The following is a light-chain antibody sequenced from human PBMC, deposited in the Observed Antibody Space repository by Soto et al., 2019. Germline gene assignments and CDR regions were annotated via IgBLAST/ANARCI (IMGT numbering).Light chain of an antibody. CDR2: GAS. V-gene: IGKV3-20*01. CDR1: QSVSSSY. J-gene: IGKJ2*01. Sequence: EIVLTQSPGTLSLSPGERATLSCRASQSVSSSYLAWYQQKPGQAPRPLIYGASSRATGIPDRFSGSGSGTDSTLTIRRLEPEDFAVYYCLQYGSSPYTFGQGTKLEIK. CDR3: LQYGSSPYT.